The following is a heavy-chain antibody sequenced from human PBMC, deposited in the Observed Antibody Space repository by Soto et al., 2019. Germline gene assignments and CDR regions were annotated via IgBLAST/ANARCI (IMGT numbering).Heavy chain of an antibody. Sequence: QVQLVQSGAEMKKPGSSVKVSCQSSGGTCNTYAMNWVRQAPGQAREWMGDISPMFGAANYAPNFQGRVTITADESTGTSYMQLSSLTSEDSALYYCAREVQVHTPAFVYWGQGTLVTVSS. J-gene: IGHJ4*02. CDR2: ISPMFGAA. D-gene: IGHD3-10*01. CDR1: GGTCNTYA. CDR3: AREVQVHTPAFVY. V-gene: IGHV1-69*19.